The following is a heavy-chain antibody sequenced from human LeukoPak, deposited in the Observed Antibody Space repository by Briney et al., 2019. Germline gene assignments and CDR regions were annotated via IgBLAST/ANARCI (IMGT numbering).Heavy chain of an antibody. Sequence: ASGKASCKASGYTFTSSYMHWVRQAPGQGVEWMGIINPSGGSTSYAQKCQGRVTMTRDTSTSTDYIELSSLRAEDTAVYYCARDLTGLDYWGQGTLVTVSS. V-gene: IGHV1-46*01. CDR3: ARDLTGLDY. J-gene: IGHJ4*02. D-gene: IGHD1-20*01. CDR2: INPSGGST. CDR1: GYTFTSSY.